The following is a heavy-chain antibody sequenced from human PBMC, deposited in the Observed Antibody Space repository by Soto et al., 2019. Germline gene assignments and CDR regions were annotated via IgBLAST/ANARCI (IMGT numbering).Heavy chain of an antibody. J-gene: IGHJ4*02. Sequence: PGGPMRHSWAASGLTFSSYAMSWVRQAPGKGLEWVSAISGSGGSTYYADSVKGRFTISRDNSKNTLYLQMNSLRAEDTAVYYCAKDHRSGYVDFDYWGQGTLVTVSS. CDR1: GLTFSSYA. CDR3: AKDHRSGYVDFDY. CDR2: ISGSGGST. V-gene: IGHV3-23*01. D-gene: IGHD5-12*01.